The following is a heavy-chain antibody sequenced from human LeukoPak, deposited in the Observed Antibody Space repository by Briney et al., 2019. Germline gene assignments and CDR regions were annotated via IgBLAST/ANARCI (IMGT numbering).Heavy chain of an antibody. Sequence: APVKSACMASGYTFSKYGIIWARQAPGQGLEWMGWISPYSGNPDYAQKFQGRVTMTTDTSASTVYMELRSLRSDDTAIYYCARGYGDDYWGQGTLVTVSS. CDR1: GYTFSKYG. D-gene: IGHD7-27*01. CDR2: ISPYSGNP. V-gene: IGHV1-18*01. J-gene: IGHJ4*02. CDR3: ARGYGDDY.